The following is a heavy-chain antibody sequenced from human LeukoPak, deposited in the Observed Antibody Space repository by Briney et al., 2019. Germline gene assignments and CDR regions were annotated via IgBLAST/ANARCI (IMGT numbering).Heavy chain of an antibody. V-gene: IGHV3-33*01. CDR1: GFTFSSYG. Sequence: GGSLRLSCAASGFTFSSYGMHWVRQAPGEGLEWVAVIWYDGSNKYYADSVKGRFTISRDNSKNTLYLQMNSLRAEDTAVYYYARDLVAAGGRDYWGQGTLVTVSS. CDR2: IWYDGSNK. J-gene: IGHJ4*02. D-gene: IGHD2-15*01. CDR3: ARDLVAAGGRDY.